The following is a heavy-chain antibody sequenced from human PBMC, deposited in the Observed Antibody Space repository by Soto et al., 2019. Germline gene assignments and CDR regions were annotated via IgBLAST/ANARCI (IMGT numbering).Heavy chain of an antibody. Sequence: SETLSLTCTVSGGSISSGDYYWSWIRQPPGKGLEWIGYIYYSGSTYYNPSLKSRVTISVDTSKNQFSLKLSSVTAADTAVYYCDRDDSDTRGGRLIPWGQGTLVTVSS. D-gene: IGHD2-15*01. J-gene: IGHJ5*02. V-gene: IGHV4-30-4*01. CDR1: GGSISSGDYY. CDR2: IYYSGST. CDR3: DRDDSDTRGGRLIP.